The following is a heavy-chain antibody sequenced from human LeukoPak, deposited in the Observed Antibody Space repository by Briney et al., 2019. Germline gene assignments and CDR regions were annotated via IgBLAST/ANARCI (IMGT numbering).Heavy chain of an antibody. Sequence: SETLSLTCTVSGGSISSSSYYWGWIRQPPGKGLEWIGSIYYSGSTYYNPSLKSRVTISVDTSKNQFSLKLSSVTAADTAVYYCARDLLWFGESPGAIDYWGQGTLVTVSS. V-gene: IGHV4-39*07. CDR3: ARDLLWFGESPGAIDY. CDR1: GGSISSSSYY. CDR2: IYYSGST. J-gene: IGHJ4*02. D-gene: IGHD3-10*01.